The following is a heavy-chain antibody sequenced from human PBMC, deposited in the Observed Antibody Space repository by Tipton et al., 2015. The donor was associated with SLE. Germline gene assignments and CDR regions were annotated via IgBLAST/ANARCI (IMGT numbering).Heavy chain of an antibody. CDR1: GFTFSSYS. CDR2: IWYDGSNK. D-gene: IGHD3-10*01. V-gene: IGHV3-33*06. CDR3: AKAGQGFDY. J-gene: IGHJ4*02. Sequence: SLRLSCAASGFTFSSYSMNWVRQAPGKGLEWVAVIWYDGSNKYYADSVKGRFTISRDNSKNTLYLQMNSLRAEDTAVYYCAKAGQGFDYWHQATLLPVSS.